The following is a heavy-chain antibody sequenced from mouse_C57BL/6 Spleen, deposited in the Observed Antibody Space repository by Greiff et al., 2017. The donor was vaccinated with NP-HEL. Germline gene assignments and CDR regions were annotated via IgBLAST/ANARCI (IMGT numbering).Heavy chain of an antibody. Sequence: EVQLVESGGGLVKPGGSLKLSCAASGFTFSDYGMHWVRQAPEKGLEWVAYISSGSSTIYYADTVKGRFTISRDNAKNPMFLQMTSLGSEDTAMYYSERKEGPLDYWGQGTTHTVSS. CDR1: GFTFSDYG. V-gene: IGHV5-17*01. J-gene: IGHJ2*01. D-gene: IGHD3-3*01. CDR2: ISSGSSTI. CDR3: ERKEGPLDY.